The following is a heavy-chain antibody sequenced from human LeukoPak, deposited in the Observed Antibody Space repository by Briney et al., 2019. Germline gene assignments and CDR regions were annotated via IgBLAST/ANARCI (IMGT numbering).Heavy chain of an antibody. CDR2: ISSSSSYI. CDR1: GFTFSSYS. Sequence: PGGSLGLSCAASGFTFSSYSMNWVRQAPGKGLEWVSSISSSSSYIYYADSVKGRFTISRDNAKNSLYLQMNSLRAEDTAVYYCARDLGGSCHNWGQGTLVTVSS. J-gene: IGHJ4*02. V-gene: IGHV3-21*01. CDR3: ARDLGGSCHN. D-gene: IGHD2-15*01.